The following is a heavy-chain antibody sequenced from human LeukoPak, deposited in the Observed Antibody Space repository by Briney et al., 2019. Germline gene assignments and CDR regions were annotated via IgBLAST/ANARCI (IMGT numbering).Heavy chain of an antibody. J-gene: IGHJ5*02. Sequence: GASVKVSCKASGYTFTGYYMHWVRQAPGQGLEWMGWINPNSGGTNYAQKFQGRVTMTRDTSISTAYMELSRLRSDDTAVYYCARDDLGYCSGTSCSNWFDPWGQGTLVTVS. D-gene: IGHD2-2*01. V-gene: IGHV1-2*02. CDR1: GYTFTGYY. CDR2: INPNSGGT. CDR3: ARDDLGYCSGTSCSNWFDP.